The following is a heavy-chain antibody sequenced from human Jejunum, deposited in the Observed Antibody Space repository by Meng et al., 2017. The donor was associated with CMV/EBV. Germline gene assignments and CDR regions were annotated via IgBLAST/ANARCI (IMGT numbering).Heavy chain of an antibody. CDR1: GGSIKTCGNF. Sequence: PGGSIKTCGNFVSWIRQSRVKGVEGIGNNYDSRVATTYNPSYKSRVTISMDTSRNQFTLKLTSVTDADTAVYYCAKLLGSGDVYFDYWGQGTLVTVSS. V-gene: IGHV4-31*02. CDR2: NYDSRVAT. J-gene: IGHJ4*02. D-gene: IGHD2-21*02. CDR3: AKLLGSGDVYFDY.